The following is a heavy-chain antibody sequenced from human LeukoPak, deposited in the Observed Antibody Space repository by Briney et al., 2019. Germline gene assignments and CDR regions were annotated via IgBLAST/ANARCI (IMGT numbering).Heavy chain of an antibody. J-gene: IGHJ4*02. D-gene: IGHD1-26*01. Sequence: SGGSLRLSCAASGFTFSGSAIHWVRQASGKGLEWLGRIRSKVNNYATAYATSVKGRFTLSRDDSKNSAYLQMNGLKTEDTAVYYCIIWIVGVTIVDYWGQGTLVTVSS. V-gene: IGHV3-73*01. CDR3: IIWIVGVTIVDY. CDR2: IRSKVNNYAT. CDR1: GFTFSGSA.